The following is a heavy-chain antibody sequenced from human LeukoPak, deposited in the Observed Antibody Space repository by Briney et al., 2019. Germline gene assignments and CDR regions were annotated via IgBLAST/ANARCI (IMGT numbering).Heavy chain of an antibody. J-gene: IGHJ4*02. D-gene: IGHD3-9*01. CDR1: GFTFSSYA. V-gene: IGHV3-7*01. CDR3: ARTPYDYDILTGDY. CDR2: IKQDGSEK. Sequence: GSLRLSCAASGFTFSSYAMSWVRQAPGKGLEWVANIKQDGSEKYYVDSVKGRFTISRDNAKNSLYLQMNSLRAEDTAVYYCARTPYDYDILTGDYWGQGTLVTVSS.